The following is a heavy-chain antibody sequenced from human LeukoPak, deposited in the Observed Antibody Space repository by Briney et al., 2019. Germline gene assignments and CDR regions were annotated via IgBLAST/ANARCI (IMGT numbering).Heavy chain of an antibody. CDR1: GFTFTSHG. Sequence: GGSLRLSCAASGFTFTSHGMHWVRQAPGKGLEWVAFIRYDGRNKDYADSVKGRFTISRDNSRNTLYLQMNSLRAEDTAVYYCVKVGLVAARPNNFDYWGQGTLVTVSS. V-gene: IGHV3-30*02. J-gene: IGHJ4*02. CDR2: IRYDGRNK. CDR3: VKVGLVAARPNNFDY. D-gene: IGHD6-6*01.